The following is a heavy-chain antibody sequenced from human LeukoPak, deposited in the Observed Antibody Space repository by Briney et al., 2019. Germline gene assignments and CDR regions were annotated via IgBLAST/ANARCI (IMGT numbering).Heavy chain of an antibody. CDR2: ISAYNCNP. J-gene: IGHJ5*02. CDR3: ARGGLSRWYYYGSGSHWFDP. V-gene: IGHV1-18*01. D-gene: IGHD3-10*01. Sequence: ASVKVSCKASGYTFTSYGISWVGQAPGQGLEWMGWISAYNCNPNYAQKLQGRVTMTTDTSTSTAYMELRSLRSDDTAVYYCARGGLSRWYYYGSGSHWFDPWGQGTLVTVSS. CDR1: GYTFTSYG.